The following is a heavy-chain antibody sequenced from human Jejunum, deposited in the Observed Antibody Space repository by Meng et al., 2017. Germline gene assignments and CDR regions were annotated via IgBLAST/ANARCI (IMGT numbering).Heavy chain of an antibody. Sequence: GESLKISCVVSGFTFSSYWMSWVLQAPGKGLEWVANIKQDGSEKYYVDSVKGRFTISRDNAKNSLYLQMNSLRAEDKAVYYCAREASMVRGHVYYYYYVMDVWGQGTTVTVSS. CDR1: GFTFSSYW. CDR2: IKQDGSEK. D-gene: IGHD3-10*01. J-gene: IGHJ6*02. V-gene: IGHV3-7*01. CDR3: AREASMVRGHVYYYYYVMDV.